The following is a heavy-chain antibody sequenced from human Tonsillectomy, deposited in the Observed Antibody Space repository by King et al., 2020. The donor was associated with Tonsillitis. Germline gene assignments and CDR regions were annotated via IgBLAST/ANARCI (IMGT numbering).Heavy chain of an antibody. V-gene: IGHV1-69*01. CDR2: IIPIFGTA. Sequence: VQLVESGAEVKKPGSSVKVSCKASGGTFSSYAISWVRQAPGQGLEWMGGIIPIFGTANYAQKFQGRVTITADESTSTAYMELGSLRSEDTAVYYCARARTYYYDSSGYFPTDYWGQGTLVTVSS. J-gene: IGHJ4*02. CDR3: ARARTYYYDSSGYFPTDY. CDR1: GGTFSSYA. D-gene: IGHD3-22*01.